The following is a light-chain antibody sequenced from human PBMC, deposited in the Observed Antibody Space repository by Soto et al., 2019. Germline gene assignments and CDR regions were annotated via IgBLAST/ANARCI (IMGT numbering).Light chain of an antibody. CDR1: QSVSSN. Sequence: EMVMTQSPATLSVSPGERATLSCRASQSVSSNLAWYQQKPGQAPRLLIHGASTRATGIPARFSGSGSGTEFTLTISSLQSEDFAVYYCQQYNEWPPVTFGRGTKVDIK. CDR2: GAS. J-gene: IGKJ4*01. V-gene: IGKV3-15*01. CDR3: QQYNEWPPVT.